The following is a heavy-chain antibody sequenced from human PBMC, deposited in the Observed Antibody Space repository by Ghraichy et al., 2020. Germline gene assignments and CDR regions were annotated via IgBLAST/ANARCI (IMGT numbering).Heavy chain of an antibody. Sequence: GESLNISCAASGFTVSSNYMSWVRQAPGKGLEWVSVIYSGGSTYYADSVKGRFTISRDNSKNTLYLQMNSLRAEDTAVYYCARDRAWGSSWDYYYYGMDVWGQGTTVTVSS. V-gene: IGHV3-66*01. J-gene: IGHJ6*02. CDR3: ARDRAWGSSWDYYYYGMDV. CDR1: GFTVSSNY. CDR2: IYSGGST. D-gene: IGHD6-13*01.